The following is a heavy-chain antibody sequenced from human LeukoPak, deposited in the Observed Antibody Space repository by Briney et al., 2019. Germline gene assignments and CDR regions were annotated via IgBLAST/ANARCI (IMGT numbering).Heavy chain of an antibody. J-gene: IGHJ6*02. CDR1: GGSFSGYY. V-gene: IGHV4-34*01. CDR2: INHSGST. Sequence: SETLSLTCAVYGGSFSGYYWSWIRQPPGKGLEWIGEINHSGSTNYNPSLKSRVTISVDTSKNQFSLKLSSVTAADTAVYCCARGGVLRFLEWSSTYYYYGVDVWGQGTTVTVSS. D-gene: IGHD3-3*01. CDR3: ARGGVLRFLEWSSTYYYYGVDV.